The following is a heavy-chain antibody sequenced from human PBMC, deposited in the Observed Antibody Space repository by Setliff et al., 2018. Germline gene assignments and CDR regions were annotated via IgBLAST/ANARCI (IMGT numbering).Heavy chain of an antibody. J-gene: IGHJ3*01. CDR2: IYHSGSA. Sequence: SETLSLTCTVSGDSISSGDYFWSWIRQPPGKGLEWIAYIYHSGSAYYNPSLKSRVTMSVDTSKKQFSLHLTSVTAADTAVYYCAREVGTSTSSDAFDAWGQGMMVTVSS. V-gene: IGHV4-30-4*08. CDR1: GDSISSGDYF. CDR3: AREVGTSTSSDAFDA. D-gene: IGHD1-26*01.